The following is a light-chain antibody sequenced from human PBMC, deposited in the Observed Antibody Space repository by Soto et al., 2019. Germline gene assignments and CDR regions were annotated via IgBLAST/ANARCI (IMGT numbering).Light chain of an antibody. CDR1: SSDIGTFDY. Sequence: QSALTQPASVSGSPGQSITISCTGTSSDIGTFDYVSWYQHHPAKAPKLMIYAVINRPSGISHRFSGSKSGSTASLTISGLMAEDDAVYYCSSYTSTSAYVLFGGGTKVTV. V-gene: IGLV2-14*01. CDR2: AVI. J-gene: IGLJ2*01. CDR3: SSYTSTSAYVL.